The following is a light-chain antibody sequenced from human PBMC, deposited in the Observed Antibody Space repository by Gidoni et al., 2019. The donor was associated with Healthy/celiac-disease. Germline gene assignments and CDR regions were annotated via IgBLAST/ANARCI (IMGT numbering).Light chain of an antibody. J-gene: IGKJ4*01. Sequence: DFQMPQSPSSLSASVGDRVTITCRASQSISSYLNWYQQKPGKAPKLLIYAASSLQSGVPSRFSGSGSGTEDTLTISSLQPEDFATYYCQQSYSTPPITFGGGTKVEIK. V-gene: IGKV1-39*01. CDR1: QSISSY. CDR3: QQSYSTPPIT. CDR2: AAS.